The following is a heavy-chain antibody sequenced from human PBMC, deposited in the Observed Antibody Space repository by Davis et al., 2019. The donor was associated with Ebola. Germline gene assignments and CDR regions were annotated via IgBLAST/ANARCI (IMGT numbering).Heavy chain of an antibody. CDR1: GFTFSSYS. J-gene: IGHJ6*02. D-gene: IGHD4-11*01. Sequence: GGSLRLSCAASGFTFSSYSMNWVRQAPGKGLEWVSYISSSSSTIYYADSVKGRFTISRDNAKNSLYLQMNSLRDEDTAVYYCARADYTELYYYGMDVWGQGTTVTVSS. V-gene: IGHV3-48*02. CDR2: ISSSSSTI. CDR3: ARADYTELYYYGMDV.